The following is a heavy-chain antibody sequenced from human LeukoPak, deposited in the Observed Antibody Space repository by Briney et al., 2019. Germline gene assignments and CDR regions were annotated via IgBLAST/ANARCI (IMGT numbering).Heavy chain of an antibody. CDR1: GYTFTSYG. CDR3: ARDIRSLSTVTSPFDY. J-gene: IGHJ4*02. Sequence: ASVKVSCKASGYTFTSYGISWVRQAPGQGLEWMGWISAYNGNTNYAQKLQGRVTMTTDTSTSTAYMELRSLRSDDTAVYYCARDIRSLSTVTSPFDYWGQGTLVTASS. D-gene: IGHD4-17*01. V-gene: IGHV1-18*01. CDR2: ISAYNGNT.